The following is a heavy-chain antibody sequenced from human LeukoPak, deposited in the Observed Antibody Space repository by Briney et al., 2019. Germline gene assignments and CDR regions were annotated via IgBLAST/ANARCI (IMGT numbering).Heavy chain of an antibody. D-gene: IGHD3-10*01. CDR3: VRHPSVYDGSGNRYFDL. CDR1: GYSFASYW. J-gene: IGHJ4*02. Sequence: EESLQISCKGSGYSFASYWIGWVRQMPGKGLEWMGIIYPGDSDTRYSPSFQGQVTISADKSISTAYLQWSSLKASDTAMYYCVRHPSVYDGSGNRYFDLWGPGTLVTDSS. V-gene: IGHV5-51*01. CDR2: IYPGDSDT.